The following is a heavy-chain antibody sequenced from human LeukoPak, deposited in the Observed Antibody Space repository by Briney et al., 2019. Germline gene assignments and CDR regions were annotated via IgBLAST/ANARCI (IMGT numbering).Heavy chain of an antibody. CDR1: GFTFSSYG. V-gene: IGHV3-30*18. CDR3: AKDAPAGYYYGMDV. J-gene: IGHJ6*02. CDR2: ISYDGSNK. Sequence: GGSLRLSCAASGFTFSSYGMHWVRQAPGKGLEWVAVISYDGSNKYYADSVKGRFTTSRDNSKNTLYLQMNSLRAEDTAVYYCAKDAPAGYYYGMDVWGQGTTVTVSS.